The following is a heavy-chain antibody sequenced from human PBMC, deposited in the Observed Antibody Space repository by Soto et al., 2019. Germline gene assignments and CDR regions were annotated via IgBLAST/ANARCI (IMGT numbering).Heavy chain of an antibody. CDR2: IYPGDSDT. D-gene: IGHD6-13*01. CDR1: GYSFTSYW. CDR3: ARRVGYSSSWEVGGYYYGMDV. Sequence: GESLKISCKGSGYSFTSYWIGWVRQMPGKGLEWMGIIYPGDSDTRYSPSFQGQVTISADKSISTAYLQWSSLKASDTAMYYCARRVGYSSSWEVGGYYYGMDVWGQGTTVTVSS. V-gene: IGHV5-51*01. J-gene: IGHJ6*02.